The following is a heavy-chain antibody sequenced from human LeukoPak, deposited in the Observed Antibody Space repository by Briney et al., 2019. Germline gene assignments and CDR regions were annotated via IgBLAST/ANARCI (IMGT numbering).Heavy chain of an antibody. J-gene: IGHJ4*02. CDR3: ARDLDILTAYYSGY. CDR1: GYTFTTYG. CDR2: ISAYNGNT. V-gene: IGHV1-18*04. D-gene: IGHD3-9*01. Sequence: ASVKVSCTPSGYTFTTYGISWVRQAPGQGLEWMGWISAYNGNTDYAQKFRGRVTMTTDTSTSTAYMELRSLRSADTAVYYCARDLDILTAYYSGYWGQGTLVTVSS.